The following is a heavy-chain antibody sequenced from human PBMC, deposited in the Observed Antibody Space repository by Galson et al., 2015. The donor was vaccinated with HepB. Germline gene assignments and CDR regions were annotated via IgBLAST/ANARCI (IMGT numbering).Heavy chain of an antibody. CDR3: TRLGDLSGYSSL. CDR1: GFTFSGSA. CDR2: IGSKANSYAT. D-gene: IGHD6-13*01. J-gene: IGHJ4*02. Sequence: SLRLSCVASGFTFSGSAMHWVRQASGRGLEWVGRIGSKANSYATAYAASVKGRFTISRDDSKNTAYMQMNSLKTEDTAVYYCTRLGDLSGYSSLWGQGTLVTVSS. V-gene: IGHV3-73*01.